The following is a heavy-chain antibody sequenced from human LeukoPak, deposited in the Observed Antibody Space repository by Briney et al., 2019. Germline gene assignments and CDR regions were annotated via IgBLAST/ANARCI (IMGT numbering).Heavy chain of an antibody. CDR3: ARDAVGEPDGY. J-gene: IGHJ4*02. D-gene: IGHD3-16*01. Sequence: PGGSLRLSCAASGFTFSSYSMNWVRQAPGKGLEWVSSISSSSSYIYYADSVKGRFTISRDNAKSSLYLQMNSLRAEDTDVYYCARDAVGEPDGYWGQGTLVTVSS. CDR2: ISSSSSYI. CDR1: GFTFSSYS. V-gene: IGHV3-21*01.